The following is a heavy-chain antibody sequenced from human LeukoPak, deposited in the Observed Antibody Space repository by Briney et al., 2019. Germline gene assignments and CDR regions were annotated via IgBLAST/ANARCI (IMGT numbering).Heavy chain of an antibody. Sequence: ASVKVSYKASGYTFTGHYMHWVRQAPGQGLEWMGWINPNSGGTNYAQNFQGRVTMTRDTSISSAYMELSSLRSDDTAVYYCARDKDTAMVGDYWGQGPCSPSPQ. CDR1: GYTFTGHY. D-gene: IGHD5-18*01. V-gene: IGHV1-2*02. CDR2: INPNSGGT. CDR3: ARDKDTAMVGDY. J-gene: IGHJ4*02.